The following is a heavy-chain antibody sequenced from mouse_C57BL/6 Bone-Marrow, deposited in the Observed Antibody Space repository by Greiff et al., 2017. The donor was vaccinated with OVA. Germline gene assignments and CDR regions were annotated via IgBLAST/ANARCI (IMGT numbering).Heavy chain of an antibody. CDR1: GYSFTGYY. D-gene: IGHD2-1*01. CDR3: ARGSGNYLAWFAY. Sequence: EVQLQQSGPELVKPGASVKISCKASGYSFTGYYMNWVKQSPEKSLEWIGEINPSTGGTTYNQKFKAKATLTVDKSSSTAYMQLKSLTSEDSAVYYCARGSGNYLAWFAYWGQGTLVTVSA. J-gene: IGHJ3*01. V-gene: IGHV1-42*01. CDR2: INPSTGGT.